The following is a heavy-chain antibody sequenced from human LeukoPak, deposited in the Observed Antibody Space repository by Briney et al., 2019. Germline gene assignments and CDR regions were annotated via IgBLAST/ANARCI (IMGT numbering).Heavy chain of an antibody. CDR3: ARADTAMVFDY. J-gene: IGHJ4*02. D-gene: IGHD5-18*01. CDR2: ISYDGSNK. V-gene: IGHV3-30*04. Sequence: GRSLRLSCAASGFTFSSYAMHWVRQAPGKGLEWVAVISYDGSNKYYADPVKGRFTISRDNSKNTLYLQMNSLRAEDTAVYYCARADTAMVFDYWGQGTLVTVSS. CDR1: GFTFSSYA.